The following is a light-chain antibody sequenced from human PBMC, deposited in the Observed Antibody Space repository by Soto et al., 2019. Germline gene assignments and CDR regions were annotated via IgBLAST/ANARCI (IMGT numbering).Light chain of an antibody. CDR3: QQSRDWPLT. J-gene: IGKJ4*01. Sequence: EIVLTQSPATLSLSPGERATVSCRASQSVSNYLAWYQQKPGQAPRLLMYDASNRATGIPARFSGSGSGTDFTLTITTLEPEDYAVYYCQQSRDWPLTFGGGTKVDIK. CDR2: DAS. V-gene: IGKV3-11*01. CDR1: QSVSNY.